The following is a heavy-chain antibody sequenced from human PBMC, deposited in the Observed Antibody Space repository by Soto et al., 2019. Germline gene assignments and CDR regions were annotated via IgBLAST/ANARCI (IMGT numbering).Heavy chain of an antibody. CDR3: ARDGRKALQVEGRNAMDV. V-gene: IGHV1-18*01. J-gene: IGHJ6*02. CDR2: ISGYNGQT. CDR1: GYPFSTYG. D-gene: IGHD1-1*01. Sequence: QGQLVQSAPEVRKPGASVKVSCKASGYPFSTYGISWVRQATGQGLAWMGGISGYNGQTNYPQKFRGRVSFTTDTSATTTYMELRSLRSDDTATYFCARDGRKALQVEGRNAMDVWGQGTTVTVSS.